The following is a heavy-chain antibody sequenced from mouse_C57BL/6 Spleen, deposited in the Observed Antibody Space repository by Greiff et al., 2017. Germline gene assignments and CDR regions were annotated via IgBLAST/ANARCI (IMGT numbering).Heavy chain of an antibody. D-gene: IGHD2-3*01. Sequence: VQLQQPGAELVKPGASVKMSCKASGYTFTSYWITWVKQRPGQGLEWIGDIYPGSGSTNYNEKFKSKATLTVDTSSSTAYMQLSSLTSEDSAVYYCARGGIYDGYYPYYFDYWGQGTTLTVSS. CDR2: IYPGSGST. V-gene: IGHV1-55*01. CDR1: GYTFTSYW. CDR3: ARGGIYDGYYPYYFDY. J-gene: IGHJ2*01.